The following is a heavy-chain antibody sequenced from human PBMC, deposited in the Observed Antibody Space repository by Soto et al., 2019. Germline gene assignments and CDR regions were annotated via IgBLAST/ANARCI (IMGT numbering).Heavy chain of an antibody. V-gene: IGHV4-34*01. CDR1: GGSFSGYY. Sequence: SETLSLTCAVYGGSFSGYYWSWVRQPPGKGLEWIGEINHSGSTNYNPSLKSRVTISVDTSKNQFSLKLSSVTAADTAVYYCARGKVLWFGELLFDYWGQGXLVTVSS. CDR2: INHSGST. J-gene: IGHJ4*02. D-gene: IGHD3-10*01. CDR3: ARGKVLWFGELLFDY.